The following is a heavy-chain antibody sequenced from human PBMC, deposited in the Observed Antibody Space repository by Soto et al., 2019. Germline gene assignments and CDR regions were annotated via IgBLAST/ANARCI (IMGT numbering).Heavy chain of an antibody. D-gene: IGHD3-10*01. CDR2: IIPIFGTA. J-gene: IGHJ3*02. Sequence: SVKVSCKASGGTFSSYAISWVRQAPGQGLEWMGGIIPIFGTANYAQKFQGRVTITADESTSTAYMELSSLRSEDTAVYYCARDHITMVRGAPRSAFDIWGQGTMVTVSS. CDR1: GGTFSSYA. V-gene: IGHV1-69*13. CDR3: ARDHITMVRGAPRSAFDI.